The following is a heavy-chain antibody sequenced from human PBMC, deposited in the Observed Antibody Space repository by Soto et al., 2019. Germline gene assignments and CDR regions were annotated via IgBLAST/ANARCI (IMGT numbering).Heavy chain of an antibody. CDR1: GGTFSSYA. CDR2: IIPIFGTA. V-gene: IGHV1-69*13. Sequence: ASVKVSCKASGGTFSSYAISWVRQAPGQGLEWRGGIIPIFGTANYAQKFQGRVTITADESTSTAYMELSSLRSEDTAVYYCASYLYYYDSSGHKYFQHWGQGTLVTVSS. CDR3: ASYLYYYDSSGHKYFQH. J-gene: IGHJ1*01. D-gene: IGHD3-22*01.